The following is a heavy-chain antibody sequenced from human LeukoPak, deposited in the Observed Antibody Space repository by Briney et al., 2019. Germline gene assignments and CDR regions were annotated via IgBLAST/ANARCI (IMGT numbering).Heavy chain of an antibody. D-gene: IGHD5-12*01. CDR3: ARVGSGYDPLDY. CDR2: ISWNSGSI. CDR1: GFTFDDYA. J-gene: IGHJ4*02. V-gene: IGHV3-9*01. Sequence: GGSLRLSCAASGFTFDDYAMHWVRQALGKGLEWVSGISWNSGSIGYADSVKGRFTISRDNAKNSLYLQMNSLRAEDTAVYYCARVGSGYDPLDYWGQGTLVTVSS.